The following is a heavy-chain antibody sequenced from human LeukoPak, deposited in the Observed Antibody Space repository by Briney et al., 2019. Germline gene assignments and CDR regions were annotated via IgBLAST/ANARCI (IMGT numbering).Heavy chain of an antibody. D-gene: IGHD6-19*01. V-gene: IGHV4-34*01. CDR1: GGSFSGYY. CDR3: ARGGGGWYWDY. J-gene: IGHJ4*02. CDR2: INHSGST. Sequence: SETLSLTYAVYGGSFSGYYWSWIRQPPGKGLEWIGEINHSGSTNYNPSLKSRVTISVDTSKNQFSLKLSSVTAADTAVYYCARGGGGWYWDYWGQGTLVTVSS.